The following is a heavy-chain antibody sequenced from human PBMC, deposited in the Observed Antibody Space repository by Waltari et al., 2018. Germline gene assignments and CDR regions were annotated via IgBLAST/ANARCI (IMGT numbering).Heavy chain of an antibody. D-gene: IGHD6-13*01. V-gene: IGHV4-34*01. CDR1: GGSFSGYY. CDR2: INHSGST. CDR3: ARYSSTQDYYYMDV. J-gene: IGHJ6*03. Sequence: QVQLQQWGAGLLKPSETLSLTCAVYGGSFSGYYWSWIRQPPGKGLEWIGEINHSGSTNYNPSLKSRVTISVDTSKNQFSLKLSSVTAADTAVYYCARYSSTQDYYYMDVWGKGTTVTVSS.